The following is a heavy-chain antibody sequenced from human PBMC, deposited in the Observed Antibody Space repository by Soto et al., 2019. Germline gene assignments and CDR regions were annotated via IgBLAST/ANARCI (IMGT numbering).Heavy chain of an antibody. CDR2: IYSGGST. Sequence: PGGSLRLSFAASGFTVSSNYMSWVLQAPGKGLEWVSVIYSGGSTYYAVSVKGRFTISRDNSENTLYLQMNSLRAEDTAVYYCARPCGGGTCSFNYWGQGALVTVSA. CDR3: ARPCGGGTCSFNY. CDR1: GFTVSSNY. J-gene: IGHJ4*02. D-gene: IGHD2-15*01. V-gene: IGHV3-66*01.